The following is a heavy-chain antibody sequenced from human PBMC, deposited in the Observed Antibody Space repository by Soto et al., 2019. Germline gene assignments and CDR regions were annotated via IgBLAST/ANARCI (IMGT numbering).Heavy chain of an antibody. J-gene: IGHJ4*02. CDR1: GGSISSGGYY. Sequence: QVQLQESGPGLVKPSQTLSLTCTVSGGSISSGGYYWSWIRQHPGKGLEWIGYIYYSGSTYYNPSIKRRVTISVDTSKNQFSLKLSSVTAADTAVYYCARTLMTTVTTLWNWGQGPMVTVSS. D-gene: IGHD4-17*01. CDR3: ARTLMTTVTTLWN. V-gene: IGHV4-31*03. CDR2: IYYSGST.